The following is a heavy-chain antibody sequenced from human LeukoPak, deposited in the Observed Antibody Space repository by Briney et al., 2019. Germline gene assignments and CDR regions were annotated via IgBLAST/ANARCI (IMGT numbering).Heavy chain of an antibody. J-gene: IGHJ4*02. CDR2: LYSDGNT. CDR1: GFTVITND. Sequence: GGSLRLSCAASGFTVITNDMTWVRQAPGKGLEWVSVLYSDGNTKYADSVQGRFTISRDNSKNTLYLEMNSLSPDDTAVYYCARGVEPLAANTLAYWGQGTWSPSPQ. V-gene: IGHV3-53*01. CDR3: ARGVEPLAANTLAY. D-gene: IGHD1-14*01.